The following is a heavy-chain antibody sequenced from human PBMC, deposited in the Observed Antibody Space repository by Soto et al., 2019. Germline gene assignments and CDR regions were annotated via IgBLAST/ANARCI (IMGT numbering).Heavy chain of an antibody. D-gene: IGHD3-10*01. CDR3: ARGYYYGSGRPTPGGMDV. J-gene: IGHJ6*02. Sequence: QVHLVQSGAEVKKPGASVKVSCKASGYTFTNYDINWVRQAPGQGLEWMGWISTYTGNTNYAQKLQGRVTMSTDTSTSTDYRELRSVRSDDTAVYYCARGYYYGSGRPTPGGMDVWGQGTTVTVSS. CDR1: GYTFTNYD. V-gene: IGHV1-18*01. CDR2: ISTYTGNT.